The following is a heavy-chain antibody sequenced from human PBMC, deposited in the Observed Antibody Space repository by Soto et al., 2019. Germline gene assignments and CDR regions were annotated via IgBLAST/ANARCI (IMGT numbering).Heavy chain of an antibody. CDR3: ARHHGPTTSENWFGP. V-gene: IGHV1-18*01. D-gene: IGHD5-12*01. CDR2: ISSYSGDT. Sequence: QVHLVQSGGEVKTPGASVKVPCQASGYTFFTYDISWVRQAPGQGLEWMGWISSYSGDTKYAQKFQGRVTMTTDTATTTAYLELRSLRSDDTAVYYCARHHGPTTSENWFGPWGQGTLVTVSS. J-gene: IGHJ5*02. CDR1: GYTFFTYD.